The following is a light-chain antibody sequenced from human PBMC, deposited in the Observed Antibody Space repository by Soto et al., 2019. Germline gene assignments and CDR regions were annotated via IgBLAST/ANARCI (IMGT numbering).Light chain of an antibody. CDR3: QQYEAYPVT. CDR2: KST. CDR1: HDISSF. V-gene: IGKV1-5*03. Sequence: DIQMTQFPSTLSASVGDRVTITCRASHDISSFLAWYQQTPGKAPKLLIYKSTFLETGVPSTFSGNGSGTEFTLTISSLQPIDSATYYCQQYEAYPVTFXRGTKVDIK. J-gene: IGKJ2*01.